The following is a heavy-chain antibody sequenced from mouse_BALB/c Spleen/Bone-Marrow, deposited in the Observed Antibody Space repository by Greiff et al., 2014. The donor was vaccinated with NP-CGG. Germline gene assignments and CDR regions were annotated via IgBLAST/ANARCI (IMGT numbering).Heavy chain of an antibody. V-gene: IGHV1S81*02. CDR3: ATLGD. CDR1: GYTFTNYW. Sequence: VQLQQSGAELVKPGASVKLSCETSGYTFTNYWMHWVRQRPGQGLEWIGEIDPSNGRTNFYEKFNNKATLTVDKSSSTAYMQLGSLTSEDSAVYYCATLGDWGQGTLVTVSA. D-gene: IGHD4-1*01. J-gene: IGHJ3*01. CDR2: IDPSNGRT.